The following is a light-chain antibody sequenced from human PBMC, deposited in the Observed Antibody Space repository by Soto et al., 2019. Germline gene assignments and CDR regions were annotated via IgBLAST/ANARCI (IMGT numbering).Light chain of an antibody. J-gene: IGKJ4*01. CDR3: QQYGSSPRT. V-gene: IGKV3-20*01. CDR2: GAS. CDR1: QSVTGSY. Sequence: EIVLTQSPGTLSLSPGERATLSCRASQSVTGSYLAWYQQRPGQAPRLLMYGASSRATGIPDRFSGSGSGTIFTLAISRLEREDFAVYYGQQYGSSPRTFGGATKVEIK.